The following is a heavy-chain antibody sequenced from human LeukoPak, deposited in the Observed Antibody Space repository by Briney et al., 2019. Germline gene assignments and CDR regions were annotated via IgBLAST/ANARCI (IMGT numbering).Heavy chain of an antibody. CDR3: ARGIGNGYRLFDY. D-gene: IGHD5-24*01. CDR2: INPNGGST. CDR1: GYTFTSYL. J-gene: IGHJ4*02. Sequence: GASVKVSCKASGYTFTSYLMHWVRQAPGQGLEWMGIINPNGGSTRYAQKFQGRVTMTRDTSTSTVFIEMSSLRSEDTAVYYCARGIGNGYRLFDYWGQGTLVTVSS. V-gene: IGHV1-46*01.